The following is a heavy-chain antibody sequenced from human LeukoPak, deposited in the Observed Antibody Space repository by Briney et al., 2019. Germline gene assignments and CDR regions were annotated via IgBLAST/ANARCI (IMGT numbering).Heavy chain of an antibody. Sequence: PGGSLRLSCAASGFTFSNAWMSWVRQAPGKGLEWVGRIKSKTDGGTTDYAAPVKGRFTISRDDSKSIAYLQMNSLKTEDTAVYYCTRELRSYYDILTGPVRAYFDYWGQGTLVTVSS. CDR1: GFTFSNAW. V-gene: IGHV3-15*01. CDR3: TRELRSYYDILTGPVRAYFDY. D-gene: IGHD3-9*01. CDR2: IKSKTDGGTT. J-gene: IGHJ4*02.